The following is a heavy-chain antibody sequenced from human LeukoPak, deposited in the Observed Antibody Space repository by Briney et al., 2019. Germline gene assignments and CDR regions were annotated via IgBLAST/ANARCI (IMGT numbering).Heavy chain of an antibody. CDR2: IIPILGIA. D-gene: IGHD3-10*01. CDR1: GGTFSSYA. J-gene: IGHJ6*02. V-gene: IGHV1-69*04. Sequence: SVKVSCKASGGTFSSYAISWVRQAPGQGLEWMERIIPILGIANYAQKFQGRVTITADKSTSTAYMELSSLRSEDTAVYYCARETYCYGSGSYFSPEFYYYGMDVWGQGTTVTVSS. CDR3: ARETYCYGSGSYFSPEFYYYGMDV.